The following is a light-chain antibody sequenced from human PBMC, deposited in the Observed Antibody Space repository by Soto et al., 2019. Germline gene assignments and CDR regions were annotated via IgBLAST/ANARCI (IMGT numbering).Light chain of an antibody. CDR3: MQTLRVPYT. J-gene: IGKJ2*01. Sequence: IVMTQSPLSLPVTPGEPASISCRSSQSLLPSNGYNYLDWYLQKPGQSPQLLIYLGSNRASGVPSKFSGRGAGTDFTLEISRVESEDVWVYYCMQTLRVPYTFGQRTRLQIK. V-gene: IGKV2-28*01. CDR2: LGS. CDR1: QSLLPSNGYNY.